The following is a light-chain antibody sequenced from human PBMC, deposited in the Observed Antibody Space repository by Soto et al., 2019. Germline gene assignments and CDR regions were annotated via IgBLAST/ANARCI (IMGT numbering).Light chain of an antibody. CDR2: EVT. CDR3: SSYTDTNTPV. J-gene: IGLJ2*01. CDR1: SSDVGGYNF. V-gene: IGLV2-14*01. Sequence: QSALTQPASVSGSPGQSITISCTGTSSDVGGYNFVSWYQHHPGRAPKLIIFEVTKRPSGLSNRFSGSKSGNTASLTISGLQAEDEADYYCSSYTDTNTPVFGGGTKVTVL.